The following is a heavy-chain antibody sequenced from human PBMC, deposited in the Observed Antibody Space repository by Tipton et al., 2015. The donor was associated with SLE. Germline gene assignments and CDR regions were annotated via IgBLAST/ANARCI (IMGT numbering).Heavy chain of an antibody. CDR1: GYTFSSYY. CDR3: ARVVGAPSGSYHGY. J-gene: IGHJ4*02. Sequence: QVQLVQSGAEVKKPGASVQVSCKASGYTFSSYYMQWVRQAPGQGLEWMGMINPSGGATVYAQKFQGRLTVTRDTSTSTVYMELSSRTSEDTAVYYCARVVGAPSGSYHGYWGQGTLVTVS. D-gene: IGHD1-26*01. V-gene: IGHV1-46*01. CDR2: INPSGGAT.